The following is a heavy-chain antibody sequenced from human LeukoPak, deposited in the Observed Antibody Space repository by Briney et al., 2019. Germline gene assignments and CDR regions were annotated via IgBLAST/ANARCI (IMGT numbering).Heavy chain of an antibody. CDR3: ARARGHKSPLYRNTGGFDP. V-gene: IGHV4-39*07. CDR1: GGSISSSSYY. Sequence: SSETLSLTCTVSGGSISSSSYYWGWIRQPPGKGLEWIGSIYYSGSTYYNPSLKSRVTISVDTSKNQFSLKLSSVTAADTAVYYCARARGHKSPLYRNTGGFDPWGQGTLVTVSS. CDR2: IYYSGST. J-gene: IGHJ5*02. D-gene: IGHD1-14*01.